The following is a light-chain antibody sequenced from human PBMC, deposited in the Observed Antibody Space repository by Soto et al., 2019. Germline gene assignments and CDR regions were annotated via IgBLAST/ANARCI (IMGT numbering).Light chain of an antibody. V-gene: IGLV1-40*01. CDR1: SSNIGAGID. J-gene: IGLJ2*01. CDR3: QSYDNSLSGPV. CDR2: ANT. Sequence: QSVLTQPPSVSGAPGQTVTISCTGSSSNIGAGIDVHWYQKFPGTAPKLHIYANTNRPSGVPDRFSGSKSGTSASLAITGLQAEDEADYYSQSYDNSLSGPVFGGATKLTVL.